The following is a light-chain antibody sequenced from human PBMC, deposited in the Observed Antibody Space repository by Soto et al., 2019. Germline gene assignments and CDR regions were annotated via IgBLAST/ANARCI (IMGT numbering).Light chain of an antibody. CDR2: WAS. Sequence: DIMMTQSPDSLAVSLGGRASISCKSSQSVLYTPNSKNYLAWYQQKPGQPPKLLIYWASTRESGVPERFSGSGSGTDFTLTISILQAEDVAVYSCQQYYSTPLTFGGGTKVELQ. J-gene: IGKJ4*01. CDR1: QSVLYTPNSKNY. V-gene: IGKV4-1*01. CDR3: QQYYSTPLT.